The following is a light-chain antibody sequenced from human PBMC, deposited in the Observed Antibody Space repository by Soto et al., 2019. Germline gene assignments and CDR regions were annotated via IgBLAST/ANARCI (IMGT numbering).Light chain of an antibody. CDR2: EVT. Sequence: QSALTQPPSASGSPGQSVTISCTGTSSDVGAYNYVSWYQQHAGKAPKLVIYEVTKRPSGVPDRFSGSKSANTASLTVSGLQADDEADSYCSSFASSNTWVFGGGTKLTVL. J-gene: IGLJ3*02. CDR1: SSDVGAYNY. CDR3: SSFASSNTWV. V-gene: IGLV2-8*01.